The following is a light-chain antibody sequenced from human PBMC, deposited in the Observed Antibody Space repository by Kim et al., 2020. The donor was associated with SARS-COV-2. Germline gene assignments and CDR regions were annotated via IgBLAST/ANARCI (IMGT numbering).Light chain of an antibody. Sequence: SPGERATLSCGASQSVSSSYLAKHQQNRGLAPRLLNDDASSRATSIPDSGSGRAAGTVFTLTSSRLEPEDVAVYYCQQYGSSPITFGQGTRLEIK. CDR2: DAS. CDR3: QQYGSSPIT. CDR1: QSVSSSY. J-gene: IGKJ5*01. V-gene: IGKV3D-20*01.